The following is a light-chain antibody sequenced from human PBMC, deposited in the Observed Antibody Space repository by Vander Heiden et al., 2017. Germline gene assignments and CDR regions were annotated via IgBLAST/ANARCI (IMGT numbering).Light chain of an antibody. CDR2: GNS. CDR1: SSNIGAGYD. J-gene: IGLJ2*01. Sequence: SVLTQPPPLSRAPGHRVTISCTGSSSNIGAGYDVHWYQQLPGTAPKLLIYGNSNRPSGVPDRFSGSKSGTSASLAITGLQSEDEADYYCQSYDSSLSGVVFGGGTKLTVL. CDR3: QSYDSSLSGVV. V-gene: IGLV1-40*01.